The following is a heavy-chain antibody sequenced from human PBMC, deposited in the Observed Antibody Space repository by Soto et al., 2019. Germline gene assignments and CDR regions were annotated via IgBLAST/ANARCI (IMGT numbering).Heavy chain of an antibody. J-gene: IGHJ5*02. CDR1: GGSISSYY. Sequence: PSETLSLTCTVSGGSISSYYWSWIRQPPGKGLEWIGYIYYSGSTNYNPSLKSRVTISVDTVYMELDSLRSEDTAVYYCATAQFYDDYGPNGFDPWGQGTLVTVSS. CDR2: IYYSGST. CDR3: ATAQFYDDYGPNGFDP. V-gene: IGHV4-59*03. D-gene: IGHD3-16*01.